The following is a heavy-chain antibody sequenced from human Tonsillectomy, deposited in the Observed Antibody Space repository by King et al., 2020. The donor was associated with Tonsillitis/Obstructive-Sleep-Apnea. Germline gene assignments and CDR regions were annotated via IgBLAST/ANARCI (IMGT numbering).Heavy chain of an antibody. D-gene: IGHD3-16*02. CDR3: ARENPDYDYIWGSYRYYAFDI. Sequence: VQLVESGGGLVQPGGSLRLSCEASGFTFSDHYMDWVRQAPGKGLEWVGRTRNKAHSYTTEYASSVQGRFTISRDESKNSLYLQMNSLKTEDTAVYYCARENPDYDYIWGSYRYYAFDIWGQGTMVTVSS. CDR2: TRNKAHSYTT. J-gene: IGHJ3*02. V-gene: IGHV3-72*01. CDR1: GFTFSDHY.